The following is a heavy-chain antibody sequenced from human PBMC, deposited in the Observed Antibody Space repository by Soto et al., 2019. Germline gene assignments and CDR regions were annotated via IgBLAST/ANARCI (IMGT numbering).Heavy chain of an antibody. CDR2: FIGSGCST. J-gene: IGHJ4*02. CDR1: GFTFSSYA. V-gene: IGHV3-23*01. D-gene: IGHD3-22*01. Sequence: PGGSLRLSCAASGFTFSSYAMSWVRQAPGKGLEWVSAFIGSGCSTYYADSVKGRFTISRDNSKNTLYLQMNSLRAEDTAVYYCAKEFMFRDYYDSSGYYLDPYFDYWGQGTLVTVSS. CDR3: AKEFMFRDYYDSSGYYLDPYFDY.